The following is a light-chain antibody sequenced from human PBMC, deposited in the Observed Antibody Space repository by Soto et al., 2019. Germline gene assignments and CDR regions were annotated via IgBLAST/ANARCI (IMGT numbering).Light chain of an antibody. CDR3: QKYDSAPLT. Sequence: DIQMTQSPSSLAASVGDRVTITCRASQGITNYLAWFQQKPGKVPKLLIYAASALRSGVPSRFSCSGSGTDFTLTINSLQPEDVATSYCQKYDSAPLTFGQGTKVEIK. J-gene: IGKJ1*01. CDR1: QGITNY. V-gene: IGKV1-27*01. CDR2: AAS.